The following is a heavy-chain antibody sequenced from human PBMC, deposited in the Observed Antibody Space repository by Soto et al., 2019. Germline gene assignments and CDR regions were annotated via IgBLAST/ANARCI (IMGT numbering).Heavy chain of an antibody. J-gene: IGHJ4*02. CDR1: GFSLSTSGVG. CDR3: AHKGSGSRAIDY. D-gene: IGHD3-10*01. Sequence: QITLKESGPTLVKPTQTLTLTCTFSGFSLSTSGVGVGWIRQPPGKALEWLAVIYWDDSKTYSPSLKSRLTITKDTSRDQVVLTMTSMDPVDTATYYCAHKGSGSRAIDYWGQGALVTVSS. V-gene: IGHV2-5*02. CDR2: IYWDDSK.